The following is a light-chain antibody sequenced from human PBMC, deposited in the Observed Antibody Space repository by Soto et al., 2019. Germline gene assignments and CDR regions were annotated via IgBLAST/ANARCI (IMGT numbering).Light chain of an antibody. V-gene: IGKV3-20*01. CDR2: GAS. CDR1: ESVTSSH. Sequence: GERATLSCRASESVTSSHLAWYQQKRGQAPRLLIYGASSRATDIPDRFSGSGSGTDFTLTISRLEPEDFAVYYCQHYGSSSNTFGQGTRLEIK. CDR3: QHYGSSSNT. J-gene: IGKJ5*01.